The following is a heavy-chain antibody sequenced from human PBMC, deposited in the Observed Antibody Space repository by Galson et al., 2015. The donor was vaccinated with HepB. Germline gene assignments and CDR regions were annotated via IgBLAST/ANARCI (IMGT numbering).Heavy chain of an antibody. Sequence: SVKVSCKASGYTFTSYYMHWVRQAPGQGLEWMGIINPSGGSTSYAQKFQGRVTMTRDTSTSTVYMELSSLRSEDTAVYYCARDSGYDLESDDAFDIWGQGTMVTVSS. D-gene: IGHD5-12*01. CDR2: INPSGGST. CDR3: ARDSGYDLESDDAFDI. J-gene: IGHJ3*02. CDR1: GYTFTSYY. V-gene: IGHV1-46*01.